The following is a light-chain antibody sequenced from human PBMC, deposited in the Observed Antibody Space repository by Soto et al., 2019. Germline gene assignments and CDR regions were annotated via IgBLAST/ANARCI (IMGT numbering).Light chain of an antibody. CDR2: WAS. J-gene: IGKJ2*01. CDR3: QQYYGALPYT. CDR1: QSVLYSSNNKNY. Sequence: DIVMTQSPDSLAVSLGERATINCKSSQSVLYSSNNKNYLAWYQQKPGQPPKLLIYWASTRESGVPDRFSGSGSGTDFTLTISSLQAEGVAAYYCQQYYGALPYTFGQGTKLEIK. V-gene: IGKV4-1*01.